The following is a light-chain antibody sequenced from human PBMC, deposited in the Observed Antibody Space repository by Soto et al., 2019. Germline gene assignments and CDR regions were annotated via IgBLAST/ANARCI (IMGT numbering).Light chain of an antibody. J-gene: IGKJ1*01. Sequence: DIVLTQSPATLSLSPGERATLSCRASQTVSSYLAWYQKKPGQAPRLLIYHASNRASGIPARFSGSGSGTDFTLTISSLEPEDFAVYYCQQRSNWGPGTFGQGTMVEIK. CDR1: QTVSSY. V-gene: IGKV3-11*01. CDR2: HAS. CDR3: QQRSNWGPGT.